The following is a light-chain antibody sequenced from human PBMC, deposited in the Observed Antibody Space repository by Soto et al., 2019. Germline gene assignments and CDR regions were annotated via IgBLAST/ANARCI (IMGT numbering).Light chain of an antibody. CDR1: QRVLYSSNNKNY. CDR2: GAS. V-gene: IGKV4-1*01. Sequence: DIVMTQSPDSLAVSLGERATINCKSSQRVLYSSNNKNYLAWYQQKPGQAPRLLIYGASTRATGIPARFSGSGSGTEFTLTISSLQSEDFAVYYCQHYNNWPPWTFGQGTKVDIK. CDR3: QHYNNWPPWT. J-gene: IGKJ1*01.